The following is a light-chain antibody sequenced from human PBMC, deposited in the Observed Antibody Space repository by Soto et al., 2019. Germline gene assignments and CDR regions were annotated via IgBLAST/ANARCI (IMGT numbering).Light chain of an antibody. J-gene: IGKJ5*01. V-gene: IGKV3-11*01. CDR2: DAS. CDR1: QSVSIY. CDR3: QQRNNWPVT. Sequence: EIVLTQSPATLSLSPGERATLSCRASQSVSIYLAWYQQKPGQAPRLLIYDASNRATGIPARFSGSWSGTDFTLTISSLEPEAFAVYYCQQRNNWPVTFGQGTRLEIK.